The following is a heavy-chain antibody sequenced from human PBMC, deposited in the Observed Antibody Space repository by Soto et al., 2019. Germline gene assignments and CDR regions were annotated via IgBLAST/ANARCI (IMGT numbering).Heavy chain of an antibody. CDR2: IKEDGSET. J-gene: IGHJ4*02. Sequence: EVQLVESGGGLVQPGGSLRLSCVASGFTFSAYWMTWVRQAPGKGLEWLANIKEDGSETHDLDGRFAISRDNADNSLYLQISSLRPDDTAFYYCARLRGDYFDHSCQGTLVTVSS. V-gene: IGHV3-7*01. CDR3: ARLRGDYFDH. CDR1: GFTFSAYW.